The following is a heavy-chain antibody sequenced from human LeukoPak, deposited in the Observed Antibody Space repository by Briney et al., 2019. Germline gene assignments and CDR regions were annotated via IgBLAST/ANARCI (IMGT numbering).Heavy chain of an antibody. CDR2: INHSGST. D-gene: IGHD1-26*01. V-gene: IGHV4-34*01. CDR1: GGSFSGYY. CDR3: ARAAVGASIFAHNWFDP. Sequence: SETLSLTCAVYGGSFSGYYWSWIRQPPGKGLEWIGEINHSGSTNYNPSLKSRVTISVDTSKNQFSLKLSSVTAADTAVYYCARAAVGASIFAHNWFDPWGQGTLVTVSS. J-gene: IGHJ5*02.